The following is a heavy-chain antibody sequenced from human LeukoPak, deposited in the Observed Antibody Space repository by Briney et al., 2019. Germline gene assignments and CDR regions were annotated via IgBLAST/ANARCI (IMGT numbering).Heavy chain of an antibody. CDR2: INSDGSST. J-gene: IGHJ3*02. CDR3: ARGTYGVGAFDI. V-gene: IGHV3-74*01. D-gene: IGHD4-17*01. CDR1: GFTFSSYW. Sequence: GGSLRLSCAASGFTFSSYWMHWVRQAPGKGLVWVSRINSDGSSTSYADSVKGRFTISRDNAKNTLYLQMNSLRAEDTAVYYCARGTYGVGAFDIWGQGTMITVSS.